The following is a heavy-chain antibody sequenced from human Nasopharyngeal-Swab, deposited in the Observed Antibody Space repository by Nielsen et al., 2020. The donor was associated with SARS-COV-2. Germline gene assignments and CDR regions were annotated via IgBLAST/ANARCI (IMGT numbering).Heavy chain of an antibody. D-gene: IGHD1-20*01. J-gene: IGHJ4*02. CDR3: ARDNNWNDDAVGY. CDR1: GGTFSSYA. CDR2: IIPIFGTA. Sequence: SVKVSCKASGGTFSSYAISWVRQAPGQGLEWMGGIIPIFGTANYAQKFQGRVTITADESTSTADRELSSLRSEDTAVYYCARDNNWNDDAVGYWGQGTLVTVSS. V-gene: IGHV1-69*13.